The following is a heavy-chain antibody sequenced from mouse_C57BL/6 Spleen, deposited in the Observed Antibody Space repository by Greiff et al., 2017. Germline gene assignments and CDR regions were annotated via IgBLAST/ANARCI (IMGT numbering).Heavy chain of an antibody. CDR1: GYTFTSYW. D-gene: IGHD2-3*01. Sequence: QVQLQQPGAELVKPGASVTLSCKASGYTFTSYWMHWVKQRPGRGLEWIGRIDPNSGGTKYNEKFKSKATLTVDKPSSTAYMQLSSLTSEDSAVYYCARGDLYDGTSRFAYWGQGTLVTVSA. J-gene: IGHJ3*01. V-gene: IGHV1-72*01. CDR3: ARGDLYDGTSRFAY. CDR2: IDPNSGGT.